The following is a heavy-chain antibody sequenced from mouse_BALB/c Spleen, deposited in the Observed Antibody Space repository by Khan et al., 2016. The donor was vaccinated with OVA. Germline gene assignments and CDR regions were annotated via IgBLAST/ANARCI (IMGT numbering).Heavy chain of an antibody. CDR2: IYPGGGYT. Sequence: QVQLKESGTELVRPGTSVKMSCKAAGYTFTNFWIGWVKQRPGHGLEWIGDIYPGGGYTNYNEKFKGKATLTADTSSSTAYMQLSSLTSEDSAIFSGARRGTARGTWDYFDYWGQGTTLTVSS. CDR3: ARRGTARGTWDYFDY. V-gene: IGHV1-63*02. CDR1: GYTFTNFW. J-gene: IGHJ2*01. D-gene: IGHD3-2*01.